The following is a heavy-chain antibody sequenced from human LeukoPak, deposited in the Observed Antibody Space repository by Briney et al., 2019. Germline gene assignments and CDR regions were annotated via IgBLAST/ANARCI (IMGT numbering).Heavy chain of an antibody. CDR3: ARDLGFGSSGYTMAYNWFDL. J-gene: IGHJ5*02. D-gene: IGHD6-19*01. V-gene: IGHV1-2*02. Sequence: MXXVXQAPGQGLEWMGWINPNSGGTNYAQKFQGRVTMTRDTSISTAYMELSRLRSDDTAVYYCARDLGFGSSGYTMAYNWFDLWGQGTLVTVSS. CDR2: INPNSGGT.